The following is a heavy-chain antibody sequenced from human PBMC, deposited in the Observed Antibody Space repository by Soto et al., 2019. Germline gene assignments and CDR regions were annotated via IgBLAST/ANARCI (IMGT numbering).Heavy chain of an antibody. Sequence: QLQLQESGSGLVKPSQTLSLTCAVSGGSISSGGYSWSWIRQPPGKGLEWIGYIYHSGSTYYNPSLKSRVTISVDRSKNQFSLKLSSVTAADTAVYYCASMRGGYDISGYDYWGQGTLVTVSS. CDR3: ASMRGGYDISGYDY. D-gene: IGHD3-22*01. V-gene: IGHV4-30-2*01. CDR2: IYHSGST. CDR1: GGSISSGGYS. J-gene: IGHJ4*02.